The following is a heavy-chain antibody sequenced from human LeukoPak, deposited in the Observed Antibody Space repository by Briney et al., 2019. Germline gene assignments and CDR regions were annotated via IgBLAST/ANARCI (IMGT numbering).Heavy chain of an antibody. J-gene: IGHJ4*02. Sequence: SETLSLTCTVSGGSVSSGNYYWRWIRQPPGKGLEWIGYIYDSGSTSYNPSLKSRVTISVDTSKNQFSLKLTSVTAADTAVYYCARAVVLYCFDYWGQGTLVTVSS. V-gene: IGHV4-61*01. CDR2: IYDSGST. CDR3: ARAVVLYCFDY. CDR1: GGSVSSGNYY. D-gene: IGHD3-22*01.